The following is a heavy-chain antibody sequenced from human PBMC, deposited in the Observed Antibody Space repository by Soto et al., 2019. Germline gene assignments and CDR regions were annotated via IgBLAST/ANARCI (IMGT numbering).Heavy chain of an antibody. V-gene: IGHV1-58*02. J-gene: IGHJ6*02. Sequence: QLQLVQSGPVVKKPGTSVKVSCKASGFTFTSSAMQWVRQARGQRLEWIGWIVVGSGNTNYAQKFQERGTITRDMSTSTAYMELSSLRSEDTAVYYCAAEPLGFRSYYGMDVWGQGTTVTVSS. CDR1: GFTFTSSA. D-gene: IGHD3-10*01. CDR3: AAEPLGFRSYYGMDV. CDR2: IVVGSGNT.